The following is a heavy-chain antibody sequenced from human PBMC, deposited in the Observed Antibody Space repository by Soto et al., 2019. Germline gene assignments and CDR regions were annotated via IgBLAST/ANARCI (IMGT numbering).Heavy chain of an antibody. J-gene: IGHJ3*02. CDR1: GFTVSSNY. V-gene: IGHV3-53*02. CDR3: ASSPPVHYDYVWGSYRPEAFDI. Sequence: EVQLVETGGGLIQPGGSLRLSCAASGFTVSSNYMSWVRQAPGKGLEWVSVIYSGGSTYYADSVKGRFTISRDNSKNTLYLQMNSLRAEDTAVYYCASSPPVHYDYVWGSYRPEAFDIWGQGTMVTVSS. CDR2: IYSGGST. D-gene: IGHD3-16*02.